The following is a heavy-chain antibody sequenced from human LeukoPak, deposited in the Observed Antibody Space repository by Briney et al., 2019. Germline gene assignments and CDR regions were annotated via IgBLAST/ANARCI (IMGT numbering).Heavy chain of an antibody. CDR3: ARITYYYDSSGDNWFDP. Sequence: PSETLSLTCAVSGGSISSSKWWSWVRQPPGKGLEWIGEIYHSGTTNYKPSLKRRVTISVDKSKNQVSLKLSSVTAADTAVYYCARITYYYDSSGDNWFDPWGQGTLVTVSS. CDR2: IYHSGTT. J-gene: IGHJ5*02. D-gene: IGHD3-22*01. CDR1: GGSISSSKW. V-gene: IGHV4-4*02.